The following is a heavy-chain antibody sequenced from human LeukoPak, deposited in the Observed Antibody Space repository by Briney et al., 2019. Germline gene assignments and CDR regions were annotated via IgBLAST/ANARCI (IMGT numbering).Heavy chain of an antibody. J-gene: IGHJ4*02. D-gene: IGHD1-26*01. V-gene: IGHV2-5*01. CDR2: IYSNDDK. CDR1: GFSLSTSGVG. CDR3: AHSVIVGSTLGYFDY. Sequence: SGPTLVKPTQTLTLTCTFSGFSLSTSGVGVGWIRQPPGKALEWLALIYSNDDKRYSPSLKTRLTITKDTSKNQVVLTMTNMDPVDTATYSCAHSVIVGSTLGYFDYWGQGTLVAVSS.